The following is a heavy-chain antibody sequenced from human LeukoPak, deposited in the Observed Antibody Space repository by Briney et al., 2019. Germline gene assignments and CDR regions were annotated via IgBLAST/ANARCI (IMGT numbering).Heavy chain of an antibody. V-gene: IGHV3-66*01. CDR1: GFTVSSNY. CDR3: ARETDYYDSSGYYSKYNWFDP. J-gene: IGHJ5*02. D-gene: IGHD3-22*01. Sequence: GGSLRLSCAASGFTVSSNYMSWVRQAPGKGLEWVSVIYSGGSTYYADSVKGRFTISRDNSKNTLYLQMNSLRAEDTAVYYCARETDYYDSSGYYSKYNWFDPWGQGTLVTVSS. CDR2: IYSGGST.